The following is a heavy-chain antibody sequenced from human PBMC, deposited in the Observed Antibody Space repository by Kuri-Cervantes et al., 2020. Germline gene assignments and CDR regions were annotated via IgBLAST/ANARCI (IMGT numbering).Heavy chain of an antibody. V-gene: IGHV1-8*01. CDR1: EYTFTSYD. D-gene: IGHD6-13*01. CDR2: MNPNSGNT. CDR3: ARGVSFEAAGP. J-gene: IGHJ5*02. Sequence: ASVKVTCKASEYTFTSYDINWVRQATGQGLVWMGWMNPNSGNTGCAQKFQGRVTMTRNTSISTAYMELSSLRSEDTAVYYCARGVSFEAAGPWGQGTLVTVSS.